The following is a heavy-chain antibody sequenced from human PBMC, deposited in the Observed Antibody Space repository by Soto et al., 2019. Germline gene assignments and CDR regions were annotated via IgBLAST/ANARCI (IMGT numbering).Heavy chain of an antibody. Sequence: PGGALRLSCAAPGFTFSSYGKHLGPQGPGKGVEVVAVISYDGSNKYYADSVKGRFTISRDNSKNTLYLQMNSLRAEDTAVYYCAKDGDYDFWSLGGGYYGMDVWGQGTTVTVSS. CDR1: GFTFSSYG. CDR3: AKDGDYDFWSLGGGYYGMDV. V-gene: IGHV3-30*18. J-gene: IGHJ6*02. CDR2: ISYDGSNK. D-gene: IGHD3-3*01.